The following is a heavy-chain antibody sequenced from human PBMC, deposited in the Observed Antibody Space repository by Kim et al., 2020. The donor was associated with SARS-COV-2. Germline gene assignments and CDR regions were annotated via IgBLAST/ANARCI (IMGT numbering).Heavy chain of an antibody. J-gene: IGHJ6*02. V-gene: IGHV3-53*01. CDR3: ARGNGLDILTGYYYYYGMDV. D-gene: IGHD3-9*01. Sequence: GGSLRLSCAASGFTVSSNYMSWVRQAPGKGLEWVSVIYSGGSTYYADSVKGRFTISRDNSKNTLYLQMNSLRAEDTAVYYCARGNGLDILTGYYYYYGMDVWGQGTTVTVSS. CDR2: IYSGGST. CDR1: GFTVSSNY.